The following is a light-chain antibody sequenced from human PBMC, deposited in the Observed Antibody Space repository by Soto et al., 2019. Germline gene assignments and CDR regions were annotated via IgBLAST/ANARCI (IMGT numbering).Light chain of an antibody. CDR3: QPRSNWPPRT. CDR1: QSVSTY. J-gene: IGKJ2*01. V-gene: IGKV3-11*01. CDR2: DAS. Sequence: EIVLTQSPATLSLSPGERATLSCRASQSVSTYLAWYQQKPGQAPRLLIYDASNRATGIPGRFSGSGSGTDFTLTISSLEPEDFAVYYCQPRSNWPPRTFGQGTKLEIK.